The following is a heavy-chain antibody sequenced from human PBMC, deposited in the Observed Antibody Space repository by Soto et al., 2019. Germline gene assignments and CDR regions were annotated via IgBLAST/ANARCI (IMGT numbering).Heavy chain of an antibody. CDR3: ARVRQGCSSTSCYFDP. CDR2: IHHSGST. V-gene: IGHV4-4*02. CDR1: GGSISSSNW. D-gene: IGHD2-2*01. Sequence: SETLSLTCAVSGGSISSSNWWNWVRQPPGKGLEWIGEIHHSGSTNYNPTLKSRVTISVDKSKNQFSLKLNSVTAADTAVYYCARVRQGCSSTSCYFDPWGQGTLVTVSS. J-gene: IGHJ5*02.